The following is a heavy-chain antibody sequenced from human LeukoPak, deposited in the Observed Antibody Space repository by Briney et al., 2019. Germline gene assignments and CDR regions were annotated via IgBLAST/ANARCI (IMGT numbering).Heavy chain of an antibody. V-gene: IGHV3-15*01. CDR1: GFTVSNAW. CDR3: TTGPPPILASGGSLLDY. D-gene: IGHD2-15*01. Sequence: GGSLRLSCAASGFTVSNAWMSWVRQAPGKGLEWVGRIKSKTDGGTTDYAAPVKGRFTISRDDSKNTLYLQMNSLKTEDTAVYYCTTGPPPILASGGSLLDYWGQGTLVTVSS. CDR2: IKSKTDGGTT. J-gene: IGHJ4*02.